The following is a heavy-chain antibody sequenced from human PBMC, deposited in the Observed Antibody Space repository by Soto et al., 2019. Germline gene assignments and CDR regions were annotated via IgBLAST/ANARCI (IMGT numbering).Heavy chain of an antibody. Sequence: QVQLQESGPGLVKPSETLSLTCTVSGGSISSYYWNWIRQPPGKGLEWIGYIYYSGSTNYNPSLKSRVTISEDTSKNQCSLKLSSVTAADTAVYYCARGSLAAAPPYFDYWGQGTLVTVSS. CDR1: GGSISSYY. V-gene: IGHV4-59*01. J-gene: IGHJ4*02. CDR3: ARGSLAAAPPYFDY. D-gene: IGHD6-13*01. CDR2: IYYSGST.